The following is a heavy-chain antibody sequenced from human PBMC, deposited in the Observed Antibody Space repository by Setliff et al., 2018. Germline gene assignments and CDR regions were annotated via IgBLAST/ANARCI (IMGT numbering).Heavy chain of an antibody. D-gene: IGHD5-18*01. CDR1: GYTLTELS. J-gene: IGHJ6*03. Sequence: ASVKVSCKVSGYTLTELSMHWVRLAPGKGLEWMGGFDPEDGETIYAQKFQGRVTMTEDTSTDTAYMELSSLRSEDTAVYYCATGSPDSYGLGYYYYYYMDVWGKGTTVTVSS. CDR2: FDPEDGET. V-gene: IGHV1-24*01. CDR3: ATGSPDSYGLGYYYYYYMDV.